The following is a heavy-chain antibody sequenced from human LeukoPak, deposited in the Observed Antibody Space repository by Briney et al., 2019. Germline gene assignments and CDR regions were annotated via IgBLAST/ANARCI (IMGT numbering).Heavy chain of an antibody. CDR1: GFTVSSNY. J-gene: IGHJ5*02. V-gene: IGHV3-23*01. CDR3: AKGIVVVPAAIHWFDP. Sequence: PGGSLRLSCAASGFTVSSNYMSWVRQAPGKGLEWVSAISGSGGSTYYADSVEGRFTISRDNSKNTLYLQMNSLRAEDTAVYYCAKGIVVVPAAIHWFDPWGQGTLVTVSS. CDR2: ISGSGGST. D-gene: IGHD2-2*01.